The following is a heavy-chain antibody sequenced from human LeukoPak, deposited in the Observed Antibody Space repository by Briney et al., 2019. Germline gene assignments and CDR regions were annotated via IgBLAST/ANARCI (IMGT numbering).Heavy chain of an antibody. CDR2: IHPNTGAA. CDR3: ARDMGRYSGYDYDY. D-gene: IGHD5-12*01. CDR1: GYTFTDYY. Sequence: ASVKVSCKTSGYTFTDYYLHWVRQAPGQGLEWVGWIHPNTGAAHHAQKFQGRLTMTRDTSISTVYMELTRLRSDDTAVYYCARDMGRYSGYDYDYWGQGTLVTASS. V-gene: IGHV1-2*02. J-gene: IGHJ4*02.